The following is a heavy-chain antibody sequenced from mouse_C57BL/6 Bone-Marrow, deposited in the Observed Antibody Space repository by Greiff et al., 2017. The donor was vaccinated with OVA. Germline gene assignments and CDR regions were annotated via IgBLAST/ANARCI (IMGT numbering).Heavy chain of an antibody. D-gene: IGHD6-1*01. CDR2: NHPNSGST. Sequence: QVPLPQPGAELVKPGASVKLSRKASGYTFTSFRMHRVKQGPGQGLEWNGMNHPNSGSTNDNEKFKSKATLTVDKSSSTAYMQLSSLTSEDSAVYYCAREASWGQGTLVTVSA. J-gene: IGHJ3*01. V-gene: IGHV1-64*01. CDR3: AREAS. CDR1: GYTFTSFR.